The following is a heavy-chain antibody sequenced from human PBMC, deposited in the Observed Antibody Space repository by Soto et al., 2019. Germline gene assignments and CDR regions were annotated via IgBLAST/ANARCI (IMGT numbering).Heavy chain of an antibody. Sequence: SETLSLTCAVFGGPFSGYFWSWIRQSPGKGLEWIGEITHSGSTNYNPSLKSRVNISADTSKNQFSLKLSSVTAADTAVYYCASYISSGWDFFDYWGQGTLVTVSS. D-gene: IGHD6-19*01. V-gene: IGHV4-34*01. CDR3: ASYISSGWDFFDY. J-gene: IGHJ4*02. CDR1: GGPFSGYF. CDR2: ITHSGST.